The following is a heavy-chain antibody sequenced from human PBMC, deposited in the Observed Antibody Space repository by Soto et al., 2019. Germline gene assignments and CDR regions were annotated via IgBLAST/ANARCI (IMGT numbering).Heavy chain of an antibody. CDR3: ARGGRITIFYYYMDV. CDR1: GGKFSGYY. CDR2: INHSGST. J-gene: IGHJ6*03. Sequence: PSETLPLTSAVYGGKFSGYYWSWIRKNPGKGLEWIGEINHSGSTNYNPSLKSRVTISVDTSKNQFSLKLSSVTAADTAVYYCARGGRITIFYYYMDVWGKGTTVTVSS. V-gene: IGHV4-34*01. D-gene: IGHD3-3*01.